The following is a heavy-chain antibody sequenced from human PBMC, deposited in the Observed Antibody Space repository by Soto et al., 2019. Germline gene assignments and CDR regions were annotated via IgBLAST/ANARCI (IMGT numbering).Heavy chain of an antibody. CDR3: AITERYYGMDV. Sequence: PGWSLRLSCAASGFTVSSNYMSWVRQAPGKGLEWVSVIYSGGSTYYADSVKGRFTISRDNSKNTLYLQMNSLRAEDTAVYYCAITERYYGMDVWGQGTTVTVSS. V-gene: IGHV3-53*01. J-gene: IGHJ6*02. CDR2: IYSGGST. CDR1: GFTVSSNY. D-gene: IGHD1-26*01.